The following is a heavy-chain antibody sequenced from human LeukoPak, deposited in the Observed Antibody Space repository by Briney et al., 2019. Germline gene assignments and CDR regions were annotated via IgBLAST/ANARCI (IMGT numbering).Heavy chain of an antibody. CDR1: GYTFTGYY. V-gene: IGHV1-69*04. D-gene: IGHD5-18*01. CDR3: ARGPGYADY. Sequence: GASVKVSCKASGYTFTGYYMHWVRQAPGQGLEWMGRIIPILGIANYAQKFQGRVTITADKSTSTAYMELSSLRSEDTAVYYCARGPGYADYWGQGTLVTVSS. CDR2: IIPILGIA. J-gene: IGHJ4*02.